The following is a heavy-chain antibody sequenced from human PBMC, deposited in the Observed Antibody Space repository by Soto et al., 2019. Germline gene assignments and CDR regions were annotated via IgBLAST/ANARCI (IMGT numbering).Heavy chain of an antibody. D-gene: IGHD6-6*01. V-gene: IGHV1-46*01. CDR2: INPSGGST. Sequence: QVQLVQSGAEVKKPGASVKISCKASGYTFTNYYMHWVRQAPGQGLEWMGIINPSGGSTSYAQEFQGRVTMTRDTSTSTVYMELSNLRSEDTAVYYCAKESSSCFDYWGQGTLVTVSS. CDR3: AKESSSCFDY. J-gene: IGHJ4*02. CDR1: GYTFTNYY.